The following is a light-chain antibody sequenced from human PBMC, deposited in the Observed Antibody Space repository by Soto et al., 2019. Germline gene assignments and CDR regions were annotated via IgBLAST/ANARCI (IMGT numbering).Light chain of an antibody. Sequence: EIVLTQSPGTLSLSPGERATLSCRASQSVSSSYLAWYQQKPGQAPRLLIYGASSRATGIPDRFSGSGSGTDFSLTISRLEPEGFAVYYWQQYGSSPLLTFGGGTKVEIK. CDR2: GAS. J-gene: IGKJ4*01. CDR3: QQYGSSPLLT. V-gene: IGKV3-20*01. CDR1: QSVSSSY.